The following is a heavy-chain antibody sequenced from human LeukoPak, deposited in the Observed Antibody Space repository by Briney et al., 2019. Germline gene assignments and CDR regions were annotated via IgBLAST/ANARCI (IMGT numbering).Heavy chain of an antibody. V-gene: IGHV4-61*01. CDR2: IHYSGST. Sequence: SETLSLTCTVSGGSVSSGNYYWSWIRQSPGKGLEWIGYIHYSGSTNYNPSLKSRVTISVDTSKNQFSLKLSSVTAADTAVYYCARDYSNYYDSSAYYPYYYYYGMDVWGQGTTVTVSS. CDR1: GGSVSSGNYY. CDR3: ARDYSNYYDSSAYYPYYYYYGMDV. J-gene: IGHJ6*02. D-gene: IGHD3-22*01.